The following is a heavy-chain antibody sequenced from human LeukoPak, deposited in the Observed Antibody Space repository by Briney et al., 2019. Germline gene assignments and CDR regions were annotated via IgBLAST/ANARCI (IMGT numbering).Heavy chain of an antibody. CDR1: GFTFSSYA. CDR3: ARDGYGGDELDY. V-gene: IGHV3-66*01. D-gene: IGHD6-13*01. J-gene: IGHJ4*02. CDR2: IYSGGST. Sequence: GGSLRLSCAASGFTFSSYAMSWVRQAPGKGLEWVSVIYSGGSTYYADSVKGRFTISRDNSKNTLYLQMNSLRAEDTAVYYCARDGYGGDELDYWGQGTLVTVSS.